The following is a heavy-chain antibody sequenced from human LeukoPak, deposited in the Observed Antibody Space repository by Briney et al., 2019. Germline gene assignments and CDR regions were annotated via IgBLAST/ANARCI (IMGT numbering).Heavy chain of an antibody. CDR2: IYYSGST. CDR1: GGSISSSSYY. Sequence: SETLSLTCTVSGGSISSSSYYWGWIRQPPGKGLEWIGSIYYSGSTYYNPSLKSRVTISVDTSKNQFSLKLSSVTAADTAVYYCARGLVLGYCSSTSCYGANNWFDPWGQGTLVTVSS. V-gene: IGHV4-39*01. J-gene: IGHJ5*02. CDR3: ARGLVLGYCSSTSCYGANNWFDP. D-gene: IGHD2-2*01.